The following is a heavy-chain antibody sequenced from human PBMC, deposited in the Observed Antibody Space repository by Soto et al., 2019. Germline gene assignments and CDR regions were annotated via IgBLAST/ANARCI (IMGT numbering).Heavy chain of an antibody. CDR1: GFTFSNDT. Sequence: EVQLVESGGGLVKPGGSLTLSCAASGFTFSNDTMNCVRQAPGKGLEWVSSISRSSRNIYYADSVKGRFTISRDNAKNAMYLHTNSLRAGDTAVYYCARDLKVAGTNSFYYYGMDVWGQGTTVTVSS. V-gene: IGHV3-21*01. CDR2: ISRSSRNI. J-gene: IGHJ6*02. CDR3: ARDLKVAGTNSFYYYGMDV. D-gene: IGHD6-19*01.